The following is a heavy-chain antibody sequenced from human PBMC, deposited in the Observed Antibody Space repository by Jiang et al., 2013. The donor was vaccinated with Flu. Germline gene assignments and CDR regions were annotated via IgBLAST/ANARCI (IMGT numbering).Heavy chain of an antibody. J-gene: IGHJ4*02. Sequence: GWMNPNSGNTGYAQKFQGRVTMTRNTSISTAYMELSSLRSEDTAVYYCARGRNYYGSGSYYRTGLGYWGQGTLVTVSS. CDR2: MNPNSGNT. CDR3: ARGRNYYGSGSYYRTGLGY. V-gene: IGHV1-8*01. D-gene: IGHD3-10*01.